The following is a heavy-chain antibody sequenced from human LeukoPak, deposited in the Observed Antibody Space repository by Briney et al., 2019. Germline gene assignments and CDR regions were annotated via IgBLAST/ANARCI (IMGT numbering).Heavy chain of an antibody. CDR2: ISGSGGST. V-gene: IGHV3-23*01. CDR1: GFTFSSYA. J-gene: IGHJ5*02. CDR3: AKDLANQLYGSGLNWFDP. Sequence: PGGSLRLSCAASGFTFSSYAMSWVRQAPGKGLEWVSAISGSGGSTYYADSVKGRFTISRDNSKNTLYLQMNSLRAEDTAVYYCAKDLANQLYGSGLNWFDPWGQGTLVTVSS. D-gene: IGHD3-10*01.